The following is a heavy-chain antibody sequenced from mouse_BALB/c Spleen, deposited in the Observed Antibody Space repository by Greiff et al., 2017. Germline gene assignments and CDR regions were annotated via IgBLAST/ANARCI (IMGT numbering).Heavy chain of an antibody. J-gene: IGHJ2*01. CDR1: GYTFSSYT. CDR2: INPSSGYT. D-gene: IGHD2-4*01. CDR3: ASMITYYFDY. V-gene: IGHV1-4*02. Sequence: VKLMESAAELARPGASVKMSCKASGYTFSSYTMHWVKQRPGQGLEWIGYINPSSGYTEYNQKFKDKTTLTADKSSSTAYMQLSSLTSEDSAVYYCASMITYYFDYWGQGTTLTVSS.